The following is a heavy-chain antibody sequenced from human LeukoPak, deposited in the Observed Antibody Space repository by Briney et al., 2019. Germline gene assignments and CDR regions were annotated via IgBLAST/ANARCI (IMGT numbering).Heavy chain of an antibody. CDR1: GGAISSGDYY. J-gene: IGHJ6*02. D-gene: IGHD3-10*01. CDR2: IYYSGST. V-gene: IGHV4-30-4*01. CDR3: ARDQDLWFGENYGMDV. Sequence: PSQTLSLTCTVSGGAISSGDYYWSWIRQPPGKGLGWVGYIYYSGSTYYNPSLKSRVTISVDTSKNQFSLKLSSVTAADTAVYYCARDQDLWFGENYGMDVWGQGTTVTVSS.